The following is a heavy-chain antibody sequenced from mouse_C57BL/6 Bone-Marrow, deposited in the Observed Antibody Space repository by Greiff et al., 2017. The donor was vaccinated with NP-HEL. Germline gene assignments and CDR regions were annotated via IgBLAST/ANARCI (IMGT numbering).Heavy chain of an antibody. CDR1: GFSLTSYG. CDR3: ARKGGGYDPPAY. D-gene: IGHD2-2*01. V-gene: IGHV2-2*01. Sequence: VKVVESGPGLVQPSQSLSITCTVSGFSLTSYGVHWVRQSPGKGLEWLGVIWSGGSTDYNAAFISRLSISKDNSKSQVFFKMNSLQADDTAIYYCARKGGGYDPPAYWGQGTLVTVSA. CDR2: IWSGGST. J-gene: IGHJ3*01.